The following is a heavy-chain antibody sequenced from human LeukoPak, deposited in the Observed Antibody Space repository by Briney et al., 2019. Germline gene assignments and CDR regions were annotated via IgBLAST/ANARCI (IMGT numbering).Heavy chain of an antibody. CDR1: GYTFTSYA. D-gene: IGHD1-1*01. V-gene: IGHV1-3*01. CDR2: INAGNGNT. J-gene: IGHJ3*02. CDR3: AREISARYNWNDGDAFDI. Sequence: ASVKVSCKASGYTFTSYAMRWVRQAPGQRLEWMGWINAGNGNTKYSQKFQGRVTITRDTSASTAYMELSSLRSEDTAVYYCAREISARYNWNDGDAFDIWGQGTMVTVSS.